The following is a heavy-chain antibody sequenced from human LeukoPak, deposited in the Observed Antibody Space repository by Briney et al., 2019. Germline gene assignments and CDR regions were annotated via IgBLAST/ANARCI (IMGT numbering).Heavy chain of an antibody. CDR3: EELGITMIGGV. D-gene: IGHD3-10*02. CDR1: GFTFSSYW. CDR2: ISSSGSTI. J-gene: IGHJ6*04. V-gene: IGHV3-48*04. Sequence: GGSLRLSCAASGFTFSSYWMHWVRQAPGKGLEWVSYISSSGSTIYYADSVKGRFTISRDNAKNSLYLQMNSLRAEDTAVYYCEELGITMIGGVWGKGTTVTISS.